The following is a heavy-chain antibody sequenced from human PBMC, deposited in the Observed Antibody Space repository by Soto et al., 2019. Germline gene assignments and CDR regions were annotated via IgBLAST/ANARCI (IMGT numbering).Heavy chain of an antibody. CDR1: GGSISSYY. J-gene: IGHJ4*02. D-gene: IGHD3-16*01. V-gene: IGHV4-59*01. Sequence: QVQLQESGPGLVKPSETLSLTCTVSGGSISSYYWSWIRQPPGKGLEWIGYIYYSGSTNYNPSLKGRVTICVETSKNQFSLKLSSVTAADTAVYYCARSRGGYFDYWGQGTLVTVSS. CDR2: IYYSGST. CDR3: ARSRGGYFDY.